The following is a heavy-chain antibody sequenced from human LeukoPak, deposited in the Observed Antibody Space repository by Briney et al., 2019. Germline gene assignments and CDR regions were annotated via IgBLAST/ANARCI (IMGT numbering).Heavy chain of an antibody. Sequence: GESLKISCKTSGYRFVSHWIVWVRQMPGEGLEWLGIIYPGDSDTRYSPSFQGQVTISADKSISTAYLQWSSLRASDTAMYYCARRPSYDFWSGYYGVDGLDVWGQGTMVTVSS. CDR2: IYPGDSDT. CDR3: ARRPSYDFWSGYYGVDGLDV. D-gene: IGHD3-3*01. V-gene: IGHV5-51*01. J-gene: IGHJ3*01. CDR1: GYRFVSHW.